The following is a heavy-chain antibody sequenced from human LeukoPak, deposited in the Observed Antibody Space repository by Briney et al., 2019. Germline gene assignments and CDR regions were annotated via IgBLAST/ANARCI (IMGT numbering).Heavy chain of an antibody. Sequence: SETLSLTCSVSGGSISNFYWSWIRQPPGKGLEWIGYIYSNGGTNYNPSLKSRVTISVDTSKNQFSLKLSSVTAADTAVYYCAREGVWHHDSSGTGFDYWGQGTLVTVSS. V-gene: IGHV4-4*08. CDR1: GGSISNFY. D-gene: IGHD3-22*01. CDR3: AREGVWHHDSSGTGFDY. CDR2: IYSNGGT. J-gene: IGHJ4*02.